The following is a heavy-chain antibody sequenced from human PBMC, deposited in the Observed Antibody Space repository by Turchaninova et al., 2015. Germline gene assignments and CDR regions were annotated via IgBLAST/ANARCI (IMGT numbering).Heavy chain of an antibody. J-gene: IGHJ4*02. CDR1: GFTFSKSG. Sequence: QVQLVESGGGVVQPGRSLRLSRAASGFTFSKSGMHWVRQAQGKGLDWVAVISYDGNSKYYDNSVKGRFTISRDNSKNTLYLEMNNLRAEDTAVYYCANLYGDSPDYWGQGTLVTVSS. CDR2: ISYDGNSK. V-gene: IGHV3-30*18. D-gene: IGHD4-17*01. CDR3: ANLYGDSPDY.